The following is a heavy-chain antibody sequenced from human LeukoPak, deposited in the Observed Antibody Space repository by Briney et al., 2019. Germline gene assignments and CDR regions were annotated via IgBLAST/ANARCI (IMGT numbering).Heavy chain of an antibody. CDR1: GYTLTELS. Sequence: ASVKVSCKVSGYTLTELSMHWVRQAPGKGLEWMGGFDPEDGETIYAQKFQGRVTMTEDTSTDTAYMELSSLRSEDTAAYYCATDSGYCSSTSCWQLFDYWGQGTLVTVSS. CDR3: ATDSGYCSSTSCWQLFDY. CDR2: FDPEDGET. D-gene: IGHD2-2*01. V-gene: IGHV1-24*01. J-gene: IGHJ4*02.